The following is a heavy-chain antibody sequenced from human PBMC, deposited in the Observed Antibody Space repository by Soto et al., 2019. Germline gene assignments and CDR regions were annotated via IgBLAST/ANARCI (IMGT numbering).Heavy chain of an antibody. CDR1: GGTFSSYA. CDR3: ARRTQLSYYYYYGMDV. CDR2: IIPIFGTA. V-gene: IGHV1-69*13. J-gene: IGHJ6*02. D-gene: IGHD5-18*01. Sequence: SVKVSCKASGGTFSSYAISWVRQAPGQGLEWMGGIIPIFGTANYAQEFQGRVTITADESTSTAYMELSSLRSEDTAVYYCARRTQLSYYYYYGMDVWGQGTTVTVSS.